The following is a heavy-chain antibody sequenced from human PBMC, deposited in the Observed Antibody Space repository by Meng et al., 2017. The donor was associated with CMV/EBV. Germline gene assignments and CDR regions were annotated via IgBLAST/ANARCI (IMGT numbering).Heavy chain of an antibody. Sequence: GESLKISCAASGFTFDDYTMHWVRQAPGKGLEWVSLISWDGGSTYYADSVKGRFTISRDNSKNSLYLQVNSLRTEDTALYYCAKDQDIVATGGAFDYWGQGTLVTVSS. D-gene: IGHD5-12*01. CDR1: GFTFDDYT. J-gene: IGHJ4*02. CDR2: ISWDGGST. V-gene: IGHV3-43*01. CDR3: AKDQDIVATGGAFDY.